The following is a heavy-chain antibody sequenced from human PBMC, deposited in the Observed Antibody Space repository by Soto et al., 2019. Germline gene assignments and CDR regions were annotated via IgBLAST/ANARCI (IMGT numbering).Heavy chain of an antibody. V-gene: IGHV1-69*01. CDR2: IIPIFGTA. CDR3: ARGIVVVTAPYSGAFDI. J-gene: IGHJ3*02. D-gene: IGHD2-21*02. CDR1: GGTFSSYA. Sequence: QVQLVQSGAEVKKPGSSVKVSCKASGGTFSSYAISWVRQAPGQGLEWMGGIIPIFGTANYAQKFQGRVTITADESTSTAYMELSSLRSEDTAVYYCARGIVVVTAPYSGAFDIWGQGTMVTVCS.